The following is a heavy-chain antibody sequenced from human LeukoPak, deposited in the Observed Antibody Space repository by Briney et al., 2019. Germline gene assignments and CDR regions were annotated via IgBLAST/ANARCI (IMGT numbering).Heavy chain of an antibody. Sequence: GASVEVSCKASGYTFTGYYMHWVRQAPGQGLEWMGRINPNSGGTNYAQNFQGRVTMTRDTSISTAYMELSRLRSDDTAVYYCARVGYYGSGSYLSYWGQGTLVTVSS. CDR1: GYTFTGYY. V-gene: IGHV1-2*06. D-gene: IGHD3-10*01. CDR3: ARVGYYGSGSYLSY. CDR2: INPNSGGT. J-gene: IGHJ4*02.